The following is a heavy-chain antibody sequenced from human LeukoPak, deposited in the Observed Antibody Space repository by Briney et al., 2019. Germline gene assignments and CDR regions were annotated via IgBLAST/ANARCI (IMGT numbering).Heavy chain of an antibody. CDR3: ARGLYYYDSSGFQTRDDAFDI. CDR1: GGSFSGYY. Sequence: SETLPLTCAVYGGSFSGYYWSWIRQPPGKGLEWMGEINHSGSTNYNPSLKSRVTISVDTSKNQFPLKLSSVTAADTAVYYCARGLYYYDSSGFQTRDDAFDIWGQGTMVTVSS. J-gene: IGHJ3*02. D-gene: IGHD3-22*01. CDR2: INHSGST. V-gene: IGHV4-34*01.